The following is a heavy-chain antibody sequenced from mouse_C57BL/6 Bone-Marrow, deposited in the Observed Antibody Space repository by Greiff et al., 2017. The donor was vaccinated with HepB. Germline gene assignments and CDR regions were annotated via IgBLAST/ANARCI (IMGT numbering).Heavy chain of an antibody. CDR1: GYTFTDHT. CDR2: IYPRDGST. J-gene: IGHJ2*01. D-gene: IGHD2-4*01. Sequence: VQLQQSDAELVKPGASVKISCKVSGYTFTDHTIHWMKQRPEQGLEWIGYIYPRDGSTKYNEKFKGKATLTADKSSSTAYMQLNSLTSEDSAVYVCARWRAYDYDGIDYWGQGTTLTVSS. CDR3: ARWRAYDYDGIDY. V-gene: IGHV1-78*01.